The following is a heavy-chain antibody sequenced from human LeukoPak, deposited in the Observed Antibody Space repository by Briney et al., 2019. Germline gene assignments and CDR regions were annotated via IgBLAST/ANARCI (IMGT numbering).Heavy chain of an antibody. D-gene: IGHD6-13*01. J-gene: IGHJ4*02. CDR3: ARGYLYSSSWPHFDY. CDR1: GGSISSYC. Sequence: PSETLSLTCTVSGGSISSYCWSWIRQPPGKGLEWIGYIYYSGSTNYNPSLKSRVTISVDTSKNQFSLKLSSVTAADTAVYYCARGYLYSSSWPHFDYWGQGTLVTVSS. CDR2: IYYSGST. V-gene: IGHV4-59*01.